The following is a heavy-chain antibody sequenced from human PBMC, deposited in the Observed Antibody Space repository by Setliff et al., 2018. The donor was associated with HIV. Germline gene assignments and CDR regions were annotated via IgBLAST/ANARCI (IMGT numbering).Heavy chain of an antibody. CDR2: SGVEPNTYAT. Sequence: GGSLRLSCEASGVTLTDHYIEWVRQAPGKRLEWIGRSGVEPNTYATEYATSVKGRFTISWDDSKNSLYLQMNSLKTEDTAVYYCARGDGSDSGIYFDSWGQGTLVTVSS. J-gene: IGHJ4*02. V-gene: IGHV3-72*01. CDR3: ARGDGSDSGIYFDS. D-gene: IGHD4-17*01. CDR1: GVTLTDHY.